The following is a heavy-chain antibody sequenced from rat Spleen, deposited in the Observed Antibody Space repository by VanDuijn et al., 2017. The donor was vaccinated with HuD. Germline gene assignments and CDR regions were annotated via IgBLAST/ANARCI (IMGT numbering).Heavy chain of an antibody. J-gene: IGHJ2*01. CDR2: ITTGGGKT. D-gene: IGHD1-9*01. Sequence: EVQLVESGGGLVQPGRSMKLSCVVSGFTFSNYYMAWVRQAPTKGLEWVASITTGGGKTYYRDSVKGRFTISRDNAKSTLYLQMDSLRSEDTATYYCARRHYGYTDYFDYWGQGVMVTVSS. CDR3: ARRHYGYTDYFDY. V-gene: IGHV5-25*01. CDR1: GFTFSNYY.